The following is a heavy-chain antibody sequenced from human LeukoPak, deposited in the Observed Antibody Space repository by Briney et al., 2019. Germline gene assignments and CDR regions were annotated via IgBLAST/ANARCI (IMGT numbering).Heavy chain of an antibody. Sequence: TLSPAYSVTADSISPYYSSCIRHPPGNRLEWIGQIYYTGSIDSNPSLESRVTISADTSKNHFSLKLYSVTAADTAVYYCARRGFFDFWGQGLLVTVSS. CDR3: ARRGFFDF. CDR2: IYYTGSI. J-gene: IGHJ4*02. CDR1: ADSISPYY. V-gene: IGHV4-59*12.